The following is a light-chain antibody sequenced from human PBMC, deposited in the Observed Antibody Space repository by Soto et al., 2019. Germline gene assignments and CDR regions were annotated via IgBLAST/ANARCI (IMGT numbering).Light chain of an antibody. J-gene: IGKJ1*01. CDR2: DAS. V-gene: IGKV3-20*01. CDR1: QSISSSY. Sequence: EIVLTQSPGTLSLSPGERATLSCRASQSISSSYLAWYQQKPGQAPRLLIYDASSRATGIPDRFSGSGSGTDFTLTISRLEPEDFAVYYCQQYGTSPQTFGKGTKVEI. CDR3: QQYGTSPQT.